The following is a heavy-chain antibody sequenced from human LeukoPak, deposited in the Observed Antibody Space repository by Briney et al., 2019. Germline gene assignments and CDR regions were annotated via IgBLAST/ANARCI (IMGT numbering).Heavy chain of an antibody. CDR1: GFTLSSYA. Sequence: GGSLRLSCAASGFTLSSYAMHWVRQAPGKGLEWVAFIRYDGSNKYYADSVKGRFTISRDNSKNTLYLQMNSLRAEDTAVYYCATSYSSGWYFFDRAEYFHHWGQGTLVTVSS. CDR2: IRYDGSNK. V-gene: IGHV3-30*02. J-gene: IGHJ1*01. CDR3: ATSYSSGWYFFDRAEYFHH. D-gene: IGHD6-19*01.